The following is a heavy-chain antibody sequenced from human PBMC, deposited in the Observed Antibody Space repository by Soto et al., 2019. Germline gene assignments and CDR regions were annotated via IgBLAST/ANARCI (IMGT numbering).Heavy chain of an antibody. Sequence: VQVEESGGGLVLPGGSLRLSCAVSVVSEFSFSDEYMDWVRQAPGKGLEWVGRSRNRVNSHSTAYAASVQGRFTISRDDSKQTVYLQMNNVKTEDTAVYYCCRVDPRAKSPDYWGQGTLVTVSS. CDR3: CRVDPRAKSPDY. CDR1: VVSEFSFSDEY. CDR2: SRNRVNSHST. D-gene: IGHD3-9*01. J-gene: IGHJ4*02. V-gene: IGHV3-72*01.